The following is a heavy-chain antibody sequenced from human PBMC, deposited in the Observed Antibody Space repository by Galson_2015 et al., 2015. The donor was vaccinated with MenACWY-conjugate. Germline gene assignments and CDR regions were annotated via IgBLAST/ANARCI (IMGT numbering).Heavy chain of an antibody. CDR1: GFAFSRYE. D-gene: IGHD2-21*01. V-gene: IGHV3-48*03. Sequence: SLRLSCAASGFAFSRYEMVWIRQAPGKGLEWVSFITSSGSTRLYSDSVQGRFTVSRDNAENSVYLQMNSLRAEDTAVYYCGSRYCGADYCHARDYWGQGTLVT. J-gene: IGHJ4*02. CDR2: ITSSGSTR. CDR3: GSRYCGADYCHARDY.